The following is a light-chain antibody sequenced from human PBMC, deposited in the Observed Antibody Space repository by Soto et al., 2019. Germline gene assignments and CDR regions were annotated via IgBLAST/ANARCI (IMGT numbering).Light chain of an antibody. CDR2: AAS. V-gene: IGKV1-9*01. CDR1: QGIDSS. J-gene: IGKJ5*01. CDR3: QQLHDYPIT. Sequence: ILLTQSPSSLSASIVYIVTITCXASQGIDSSFAWYQQKPGKAPKLLIYAASSLQSGVPSRFSGSGSGTDFTLTISSLQPEDFATYYCQQLHDYPITFGQGTRLEIK.